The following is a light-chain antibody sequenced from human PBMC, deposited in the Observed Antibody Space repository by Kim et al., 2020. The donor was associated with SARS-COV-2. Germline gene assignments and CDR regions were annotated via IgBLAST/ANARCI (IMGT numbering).Light chain of an antibody. V-gene: IGKV3-15*01. J-gene: IGKJ4*02. CDR3: QQYDGWPLT. Sequence: IVMTQFPATLSVSPGERATLFCRASQSISNNLAWYQQKPGQAPRLLIYGASIGAASLPARFSGSGFGTEFTLTISSLQSEDFAVYHCQQYDGWPLTFGGGTKVDIK. CDR2: GAS. CDR1: QSISNN.